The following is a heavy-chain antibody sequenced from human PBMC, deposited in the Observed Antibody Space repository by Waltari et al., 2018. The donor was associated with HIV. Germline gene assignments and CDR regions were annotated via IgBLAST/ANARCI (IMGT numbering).Heavy chain of an antibody. V-gene: IGHV3-7*01. D-gene: IGHD2-8*02. Sequence: EVQLVQSGGILVQPGGSLRLSCVASGFTFSNYWMNWFRQAPGKGLECVANIKLDGSERYYVDSVKGRFTVSRDNVYNSLYLQMNSLRLDDTAVYYCARSGRTGDYWGQGTLVTVSS. CDR1: GFTFSNYW. CDR2: IKLDGSER. J-gene: IGHJ4*02. CDR3: ARSGRTGDY.